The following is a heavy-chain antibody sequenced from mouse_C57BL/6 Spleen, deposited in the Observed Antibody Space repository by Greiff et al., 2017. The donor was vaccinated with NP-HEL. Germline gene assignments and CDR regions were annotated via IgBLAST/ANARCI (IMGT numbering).Heavy chain of an antibody. CDR3: ARRWKDYAMDY. J-gene: IGHJ4*01. Sequence: EVQGVESGGDLVKPGGSLKLSCAASGFTFSSYGMSWVRQTPDKRLEWVATISSGGSYTYYPDSVKGRFTISRDNAKNTLYLQMSSLKSEDTAMYYCARRWKDYAMDYWGQGTSVTVSS. CDR2: ISSGGSYT. V-gene: IGHV5-6*01. CDR1: GFTFSSYG.